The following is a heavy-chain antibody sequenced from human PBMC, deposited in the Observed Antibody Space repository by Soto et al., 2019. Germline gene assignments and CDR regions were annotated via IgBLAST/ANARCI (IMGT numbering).Heavy chain of an antibody. Sequence: PSETLSLTCTVSGGSIISGDYYWILIRQPPGKGLEWIGYIYYSGSTYYNPSLKSRVTISVDTSKNQFSLKLSSVTAADTAVYYCARALYSSFPRYYYYGMDVWGQGTTVTVSS. J-gene: IGHJ6*02. CDR2: IYYSGST. V-gene: IGHV4-30-4*01. D-gene: IGHD4-4*01. CDR1: GGSIISGDYY. CDR3: ARALYSSFPRYYYYGMDV.